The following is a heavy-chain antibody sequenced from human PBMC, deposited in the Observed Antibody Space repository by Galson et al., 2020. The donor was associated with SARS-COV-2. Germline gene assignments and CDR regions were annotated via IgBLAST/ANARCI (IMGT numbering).Heavy chain of an antibody. CDR3: ARGFYYYDSYNYYYYYMDV. CDR1: GYSFTYNY. V-gene: IGHV1-46*01. CDR2: INPSDGIA. D-gene: IGHD3-22*01. J-gene: IGHJ6*03. Sequence: ASVKVSCKASGYSFTYNYIHWVRQAPGQGLEWMGMINPSDGIATYAQKFQGRVTMTSDTSPRTAYMELSSLRSEDTASYYCARGFYYYDSYNYYYYYMDVWGKGTTVTVSS.